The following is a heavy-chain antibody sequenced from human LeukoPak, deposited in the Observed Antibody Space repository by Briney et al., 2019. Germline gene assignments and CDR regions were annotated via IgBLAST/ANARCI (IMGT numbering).Heavy chain of an antibody. CDR2: IYYSGGT. D-gene: IGHD5-12*01. V-gene: IGHV4-31*03. CDR3: ARGPGGYSGYDSSFDY. J-gene: IGHJ4*02. Sequence: SETLSLTCTVSGGSISSGGYYWSWIRQHPGKGLEWIGYIYYSGGTYYNPSLKSRVTISVDTSKNQFSLKLSSVTAADTAVYYCARGPGGYSGYDSSFDYWGQGTLVTVSS. CDR1: GGSISSGGYY.